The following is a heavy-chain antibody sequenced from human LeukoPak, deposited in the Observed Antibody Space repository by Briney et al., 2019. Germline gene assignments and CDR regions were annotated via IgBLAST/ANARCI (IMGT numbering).Heavy chain of an antibody. D-gene: IGHD4-17*01. Sequence: GGSLRLSGAASAFTFNTNRMAWVRQAPGKGLEWVSLISDSGGRTYYADSVKGRFTISRDNSKNTLFLQMSSLRVEDTAIYYCAKERQTTTAFDSWGQGTLVTVSS. CDR2: ISDSGGRT. CDR1: AFTFNTNR. CDR3: AKERQTTTAFDS. V-gene: IGHV3-23*01. J-gene: IGHJ4*02.